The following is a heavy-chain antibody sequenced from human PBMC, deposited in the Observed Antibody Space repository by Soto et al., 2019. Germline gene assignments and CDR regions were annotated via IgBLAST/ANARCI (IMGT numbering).Heavy chain of an antibody. J-gene: IGHJ6*03. CDR1: GGSISSSSYY. D-gene: IGHD2-15*01. Sequence: SETLSLTCTVSGGSISSSSYYWGWIRQPPGKGLEWIGSIYYSGSTYYNPSLKSRVTISVDTSKNQFSLKLSSVTAADTAVYYCARHGYQNRYCSGGSCFGTVTTGDYYYMDVWGKGTTVTVSS. CDR3: ARHGYQNRYCSGGSCFGTVTTGDYYYMDV. CDR2: IYYSGST. V-gene: IGHV4-39*01.